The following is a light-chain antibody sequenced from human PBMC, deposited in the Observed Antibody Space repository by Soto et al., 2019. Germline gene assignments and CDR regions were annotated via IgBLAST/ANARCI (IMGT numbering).Light chain of an antibody. CDR2: DAS. CDR1: QSVINNY. Sequence: ETVLTQSPGTLSLSPGERATLSCRASQSVINNYLAWYQQTPGQAPRLLIYDASNRATGTPDRFSGSGSATHFTLTITRLEPRDSAVYYCQQYGSSVYTFGQGTKLEIK. J-gene: IGKJ2*01. CDR3: QQYGSSVYT. V-gene: IGKV3-20*01.